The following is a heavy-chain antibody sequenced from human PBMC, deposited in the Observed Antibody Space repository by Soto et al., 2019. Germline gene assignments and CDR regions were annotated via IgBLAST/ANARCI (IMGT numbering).Heavy chain of an antibody. V-gene: IGHV4-39*01. Sequence: PSETLSLTCSVSGGSISSGSYSWGWIRQPPGKGLEWIGTIYYIGNPYYTPSLKSRLTISVDTSKNQLSLKLSSVTAADTAVYYCARVVAATVCLDYWGQETLVTVS. J-gene: IGHJ4*02. CDR2: IYYIGNP. D-gene: IGHD2-15*01. CDR3: ARVVAATVCLDY. CDR1: GGSISSGSYS.